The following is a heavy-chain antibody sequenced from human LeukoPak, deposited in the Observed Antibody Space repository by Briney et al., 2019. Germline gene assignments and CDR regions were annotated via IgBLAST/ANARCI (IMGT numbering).Heavy chain of an antibody. Sequence: GGSLRLSCAASGFTFSSYSMNWVRQAPGKGLEWVSYISSSSSTIYYADSVKGRFTISRDDSKSIAYLQMNSLKTEDTAVYYCTRPYYDFWGGYPFDYWGQGTLVTVSS. CDR2: ISSSSSTI. J-gene: IGHJ4*02. D-gene: IGHD3-3*01. CDR1: GFTFSSYS. CDR3: TRPYYDFWGGYPFDY. V-gene: IGHV3-48*01.